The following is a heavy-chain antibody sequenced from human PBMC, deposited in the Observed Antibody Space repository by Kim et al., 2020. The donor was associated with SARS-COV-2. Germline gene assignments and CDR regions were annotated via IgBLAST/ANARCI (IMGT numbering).Heavy chain of an antibody. CDR1: GGTFSSYA. CDR2: IIPIFGTA. CDR3: ARGWTMVRGVIIPSYFDY. V-gene: IGHV1-69*13. J-gene: IGHJ4*02. Sequence: SVKVSCKASGGTFSSYAISWVRQAPGQGLEWMGGIIPIFGTANYAQKFQGRVTITADESTSTAYMELSSLRSEDTAVYYCARGWTMVRGVIIPSYFDYWGQGTLVTVSS. D-gene: IGHD3-10*01.